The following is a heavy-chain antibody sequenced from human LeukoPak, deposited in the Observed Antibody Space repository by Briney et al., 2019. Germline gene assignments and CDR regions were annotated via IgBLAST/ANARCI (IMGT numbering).Heavy chain of an antibody. D-gene: IGHD6-6*01. CDR2: ISGYNDNT. CDR1: GYTFTRYG. V-gene: IGHV1-18*01. Sequence: GASVKVSCKTSGYTFTRYGISWVRQAPGQGLEWMGWISGYNDNTNYTQNLQGRVTMTTDTSTSTAYMELRSLRSDDTAVYYCARVERRWGIAARPLDYWGQGTLVTVSS. CDR3: ARVERRWGIAARPLDY. J-gene: IGHJ4*02.